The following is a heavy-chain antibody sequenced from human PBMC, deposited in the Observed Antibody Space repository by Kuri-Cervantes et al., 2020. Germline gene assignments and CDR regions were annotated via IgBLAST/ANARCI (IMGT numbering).Heavy chain of an antibody. Sequence: GGSLRLSCAASRFNFSSCGMHWVRLAPGKGLEWVAVIWYDGSKKFYADSVKGRFTISRDNSKNTLYLQMNSLDAEDTAVYYCAREGLTMVRERGYYYYGMDVWGQGTTVTVSS. CDR3: AREGLTMVRERGYYYYGMDV. CDR1: RFNFSSCG. V-gene: IGHV3-33*01. CDR2: IWYDGSKK. J-gene: IGHJ6*02. D-gene: IGHD3-10*01.